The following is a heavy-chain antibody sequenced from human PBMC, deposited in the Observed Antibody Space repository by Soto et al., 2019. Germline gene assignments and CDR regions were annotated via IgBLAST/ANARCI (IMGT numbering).Heavy chain of an antibody. CDR3: ATSNGVSSEYDYVGGGSPARPDDY. D-gene: IGHD3-16*01. CDR2: ISGSGGST. J-gene: IGHJ4*02. V-gene: IGHV3-23*01. Sequence: PWGSLRLSCAASGFSFSSYAMSWVRQAPGKGLEWVSAISGSGGSTYYADSVKGRFTISRDNSKNTLYLQMNSLRAEDTAVYYCATSNGVSSEYDYVGGGSPARPDDYWGQGTLVTVSS. CDR1: GFSFSSYA.